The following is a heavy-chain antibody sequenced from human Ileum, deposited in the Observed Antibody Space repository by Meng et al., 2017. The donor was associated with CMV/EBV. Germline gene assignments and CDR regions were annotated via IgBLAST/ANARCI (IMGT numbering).Heavy chain of an antibody. D-gene: IGHD2-2*01. CDR3: TRGYCSSSSCGRGGRFDY. CDR2: IHHSGRT. CDR1: GGSIISSNW. V-gene: IGHV4-4*01. Sequence: GPLRPSCAVSGGSIISSNWWSWVRQTPGKGLEWMGEIHHSGRTNFNPSLKSRVSISVDKSKNEFSLSVTSVTAADTAVYFCTRGYCSSSSCGRGGRFDYWGQGTLVTVSS. J-gene: IGHJ4*02.